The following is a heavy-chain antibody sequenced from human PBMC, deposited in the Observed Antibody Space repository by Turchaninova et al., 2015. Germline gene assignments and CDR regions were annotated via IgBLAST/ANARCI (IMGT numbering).Heavy chain of an antibody. Sequence: QLQLQESGPGLVQPSAPLSLTSTFPMASFSSSAYYWGWIPPPPGKGLEWIGSMYYNRNTYYNPSLKSRVSISIDTTKNQFTLKLSSVTATDTAVYYCARLVGARTFEMWGQGTKVTVSP. V-gene: IGHV4-39*01. D-gene: IGHD1-26*01. J-gene: IGHJ3*02. CDR3: ARLVGARTFEM. CDR2: MYYNRNT. CDR1: MASFSSSAYY.